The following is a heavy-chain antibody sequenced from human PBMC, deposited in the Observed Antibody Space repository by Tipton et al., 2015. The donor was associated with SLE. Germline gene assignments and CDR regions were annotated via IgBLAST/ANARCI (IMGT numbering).Heavy chain of an antibody. Sequence: TLSLTCTVSGDSISNGDDYWSWIRQPPGKGLEWIGRIYTSGSTNYNPSLKSRVTISIDTSKNQFSLNLTSVTAADTAVFYCARSPNKDCTGGVCFHGLDVWGQGTTVTVSS. CDR2: IYTSGST. J-gene: IGHJ6*02. V-gene: IGHV4-61*02. CDR3: ARSPNKDCTGGVCFHGLDV. D-gene: IGHD2-8*02. CDR1: GDSISNGDDY.